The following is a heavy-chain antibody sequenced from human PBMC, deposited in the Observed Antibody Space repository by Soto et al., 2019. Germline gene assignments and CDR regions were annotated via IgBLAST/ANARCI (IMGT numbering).Heavy chain of an antibody. J-gene: IGHJ4*02. V-gene: IGHV1-24*01. CDR3: ATYQTIGYCSSTSCSLDY. D-gene: IGHD2-2*01. Sequence: ASVKVSCKVSGYTLTELSMHWVRQAPGKGLEWMGGFDPEDGETIYAQKFLGRVTMTEDTSTDTAYMELSSLRSEDTAVYYCATYQTIGYCSSTSCSLDYWGQGTLVTVSS. CDR2: FDPEDGET. CDR1: GYTLTELS.